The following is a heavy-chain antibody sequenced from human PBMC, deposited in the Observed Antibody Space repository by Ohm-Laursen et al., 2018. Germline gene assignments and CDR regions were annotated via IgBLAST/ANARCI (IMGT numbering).Heavy chain of an antibody. V-gene: IGHV4-39*07. J-gene: IGHJ3*02. D-gene: IGHD6-19*01. CDR2: INHSGST. CDR1: GGSVSSDTFY. Sequence: SDTLSLTCTVSGGSVSSDTFYWSWIRQPPGKGLEWIWEINHSGSTNYNPSLKSRVTISVDTSKNQFSLKLSSVTAADTAVYYCARVKQWLIYAFDIWGQGTMVTVSS. CDR3: ARVKQWLIYAFDI.